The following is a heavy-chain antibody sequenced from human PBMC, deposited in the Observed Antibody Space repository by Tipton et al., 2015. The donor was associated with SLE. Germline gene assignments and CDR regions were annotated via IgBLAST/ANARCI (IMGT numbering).Heavy chain of an antibody. V-gene: IGHV4-59*11. CDR1: GGSISSHY. CDR3: ARDGGQRVISGTYDFYYYGLDV. J-gene: IGHJ6*02. CDR2: INYSGST. Sequence: TLSLTCTISGGSISSHYWSWIRRPPGKALEWIAYINYSGSTNYNPSLKSRVTMSVDTSKNHFSLKLISVTAADTAVYYCARDGGQRVISGTYDFYYYGLDVWGQGTTVTVSS. D-gene: IGHD6-13*01.